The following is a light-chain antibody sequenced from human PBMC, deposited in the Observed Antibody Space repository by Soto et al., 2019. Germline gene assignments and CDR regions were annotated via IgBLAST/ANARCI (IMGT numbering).Light chain of an antibody. CDR2: KAS. CDR3: QQYNSYSRT. V-gene: IGKV1-5*03. Sequence: DIQMTQSPSSLSASVGDRVTITCRDSQSISSWLAWYQQKPGKAPKLLIYKASSLESGVPPRFSGSGSGTEFTLTISSLQPDDFATYYCQQYNSYSRTFGQGTKVDIK. CDR1: QSISSW. J-gene: IGKJ1*01.